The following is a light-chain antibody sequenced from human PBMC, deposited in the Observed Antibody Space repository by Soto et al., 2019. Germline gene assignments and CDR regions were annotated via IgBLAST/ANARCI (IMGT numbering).Light chain of an antibody. V-gene: IGLV1-40*01. CDR1: SSNIGAGYD. Sequence: QSVLTQPPSVSGAPGQRVTISCTGSSSNIGAGYDVHWYQQLPGRAPKLLIYGNTNRPSGVPHRFSGSKSGTSASLAITGLQAEDEAAYYCLSFDSSLSVVFGGGTKLTVL. CDR2: GNT. CDR3: LSFDSSLSVV. J-gene: IGLJ2*01.